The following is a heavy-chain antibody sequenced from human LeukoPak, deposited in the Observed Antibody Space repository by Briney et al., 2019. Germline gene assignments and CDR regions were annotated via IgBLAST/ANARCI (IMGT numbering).Heavy chain of an antibody. D-gene: IGHD3-16*01. CDR1: XXVXXXXX. J-gene: IGHJ4*02. Sequence: SLRLSCSAXXXVXXXXXMYXXXQAPGXGXXYXXXXXGSGNGFSIYYADSVKGRFTISRDDSKSILYLQMNGLRSEDTAVYYCVKDFGRVRGTPDSWGQGTLVTVSS. V-gene: IGHV3-64D*06. CDR2: XXGSGNGFSI. CDR3: VKDFGRVRGTPDS.